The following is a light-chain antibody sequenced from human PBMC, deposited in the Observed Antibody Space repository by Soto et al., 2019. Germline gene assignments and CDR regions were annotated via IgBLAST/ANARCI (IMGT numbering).Light chain of an antibody. CDR1: QSLLHSNGYNY. CDR2: LGS. CDR3: MQALQTPFT. Sequence: DIVMTQSPLSLPVTPGEPASISCRSSQSLLHSNGYNYLDWYLQKPGQSPQLLISLGSNRASVVPDRVSGSGSGTDFTLKISRVEAEDVGVYYCMQALQTPFTFGPGTKVDIK. J-gene: IGKJ3*01. V-gene: IGKV2-28*01.